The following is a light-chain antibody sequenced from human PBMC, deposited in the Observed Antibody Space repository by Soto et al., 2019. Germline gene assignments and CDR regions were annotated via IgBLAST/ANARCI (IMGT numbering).Light chain of an antibody. J-gene: IGKJ3*01. V-gene: IGKV3-11*01. CDR2: DAS. CDR3: QQRSNWLFT. CDR1: QSVSSY. Sequence: EIVLTQSPATLSLSPGERATLSCRASQSVSSYLAWYQQKPGQAPRLLIYDASSRATGIPARFSGSGSGTDFTLTISSVEHEDFAVYYCQQRSNWLFTFGPGTKVDIK.